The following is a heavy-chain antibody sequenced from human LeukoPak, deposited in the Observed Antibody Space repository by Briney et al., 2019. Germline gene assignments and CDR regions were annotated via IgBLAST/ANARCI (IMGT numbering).Heavy chain of an antibody. D-gene: IGHD3-9*01. CDR2: INPNSGGT. CDR3: ARVDYDILTGYPLDALSP. V-gene: IGHV1-2*02. CDR1: GYTFTGYY. Sequence: ASVKVSCKASGYTFTGYYMHWVRQAPGQGLEWMGWINPNSGGTNYAQKFQGRVTMTRDTSISTAYMELSRLRSDDTAVYYCARVDYDILTGYPLDALSPWGQGTLVTVSP. J-gene: IGHJ5*02.